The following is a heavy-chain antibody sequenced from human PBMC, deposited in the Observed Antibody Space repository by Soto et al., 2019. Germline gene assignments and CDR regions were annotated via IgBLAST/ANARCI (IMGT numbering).Heavy chain of an antibody. CDR3: ARGPQIADYGDLDAFDI. Sequence: GGSLRLSCAASGFPFSNYNFNWVRQAPGKGLEWVSYISFDSGTIYYADSVKGRFTISRDNSKNTLYLQMNSLRAEDTAVYYCARGPQIADYGDLDAFDIWGQGTMVTVSS. J-gene: IGHJ3*02. CDR2: ISFDSGTI. V-gene: IGHV3-48*01. CDR1: GFPFSNYN. D-gene: IGHD4-17*01.